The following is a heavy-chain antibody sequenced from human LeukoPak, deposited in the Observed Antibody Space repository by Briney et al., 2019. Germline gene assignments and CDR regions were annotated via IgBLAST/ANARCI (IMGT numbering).Heavy chain of an antibody. J-gene: IGHJ4*02. CDR2: IKSKTDGGTT. CDR1: GFTFSNAW. Sequence: GGSLRLSCAASGFTFSNAWMSWVRQAPGKGLEWVGRIKSKTDGGTTDNAAPVKVRFTISRDDSKNTLYLQMNSLKTEDTAVYYCTTTLFLWFGELAFDYWGQGTLVTVSS. V-gene: IGHV3-15*01. D-gene: IGHD3-10*01. CDR3: TTTLFLWFGELAFDY.